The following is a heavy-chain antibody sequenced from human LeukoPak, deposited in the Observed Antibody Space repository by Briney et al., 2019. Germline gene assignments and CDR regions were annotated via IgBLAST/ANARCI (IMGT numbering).Heavy chain of an antibody. CDR1: GGSIDTYY. CDR2: VFHTGSI. V-gene: IGHV4-59*01. CDR3: ARDRGSQPFIDY. D-gene: IGHD1-26*01. J-gene: IGHJ4*02. Sequence: SETLSLTCTVSGGSIDTYYWNWIRQPPGKGLEWIGYVFHTGSINYNPSLKSRVTISVDTSKNQFSLKLSSVTAADTAVYYCARDRGSQPFIDYWGQGTLVTVSS.